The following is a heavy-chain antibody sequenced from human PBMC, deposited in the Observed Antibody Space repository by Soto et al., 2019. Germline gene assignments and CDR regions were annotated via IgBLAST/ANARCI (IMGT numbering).Heavy chain of an antibody. CDR3: SKTDYYYYGMDV. CDR1: GDSVSSSNYY. Sequence: PSETRSLTCTVSGDSVSSSNYYWGWIRQSPGKGLEWIGSIYYGGSTFYNPSLKSRVTISVDTSKNQFSLRLSSVTAADTAVYYCSKTDYYYYGMDVWGQGTTVTVSS. J-gene: IGHJ6*02. V-gene: IGHV4-39*01. CDR2: IYYGGST.